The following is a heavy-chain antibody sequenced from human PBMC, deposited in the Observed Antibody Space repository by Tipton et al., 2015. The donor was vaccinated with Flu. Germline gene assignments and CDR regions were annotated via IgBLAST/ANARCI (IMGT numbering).Heavy chain of an antibody. CDR3: ARAGPFGFTVFIDV. D-gene: IGHD3-16*01. V-gene: IGHV4-59*01. CDR1: GGSISGFY. J-gene: IGHJ6*02. Sequence: TLSLTCTISGGSISGFYWTWIRQPPGKGLEWIAYFSYSGGTTYNPSLKSRVAISLDTSNNQFSLRLTSVTAADTAVYYCARAGPFGFTVFIDVWAQGTRVTVSS. CDR2: FSYSGGT.